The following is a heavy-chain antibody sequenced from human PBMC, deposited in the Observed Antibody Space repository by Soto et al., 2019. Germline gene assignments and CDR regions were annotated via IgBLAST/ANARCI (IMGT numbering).Heavy chain of an antibody. CDR1: GGSFSGYY. CDR3: ARRRSRSSSSTWRYFDY. D-gene: IGHD6-6*01. J-gene: IGHJ4*02. V-gene: IGHV4-34*01. Sequence: SETLSLTCAVSGGSFSGYYWSWIRQPPGKGLEWIGEINHSGSTNYNPSLKSRVTISVDTSKNQFSLKLSSVTAADTALYYCARRRSRSSSSTWRYFDYWGQGILVTV. CDR2: INHSGST.